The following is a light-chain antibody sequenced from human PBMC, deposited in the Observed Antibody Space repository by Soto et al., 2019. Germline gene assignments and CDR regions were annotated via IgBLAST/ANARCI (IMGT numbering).Light chain of an antibody. V-gene: IGLV4-69*01. J-gene: IGLJ3*02. Sequence: QPVLTQSPSASASLGASGKLTCTLSSGHSSYAIAWHQQQPEKGPRYLMKLNSDGSHSKGDGIPDRFSGSSSGAERYLTISSLQSEDEADYYCQTWGTGPWVFGGGTKLTVL. CDR3: QTWGTGPWV. CDR1: SGHSSYA. CDR2: LNSDGSH.